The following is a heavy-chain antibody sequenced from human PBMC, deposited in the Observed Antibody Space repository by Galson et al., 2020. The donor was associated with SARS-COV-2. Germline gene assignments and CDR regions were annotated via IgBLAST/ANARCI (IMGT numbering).Heavy chain of an antibody. CDR3: ARWGCSGGTCFAGAYFDH. D-gene: IGHD2-15*01. Sequence: GESLKISCAVSGFPASSFEMRWVRQAPGQGLEWPSYISNRGRTIHYGDSVKGRFTIARDSAKSSLILQMDSLRAEDTAVYYCARWGCSGGTCFAGAYFDHWGQGTPVTVS. J-gene: IGHJ4*02. CDR2: ISNRGRTI. CDR1: GFPASSFE. V-gene: IGHV3-48*03.